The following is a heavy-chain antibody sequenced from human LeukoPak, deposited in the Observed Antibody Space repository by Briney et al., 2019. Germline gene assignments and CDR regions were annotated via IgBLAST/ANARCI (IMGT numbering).Heavy chain of an antibody. CDR2: IKQDGSEK. Sequence: GGSLRLSCAASGFTFSSHWMSWVRQAPGKGLEWVANIKQDGSEKNYVDSVKGRFTISRDNSKNTLYLEMNSLRADDTAVYYCVKRRETVRGAFDYWGQGTLVTVSS. J-gene: IGHJ4*02. D-gene: IGHD3-10*02. V-gene: IGHV3-7*03. CDR1: GFTFSSHW. CDR3: VKRRETVRGAFDY.